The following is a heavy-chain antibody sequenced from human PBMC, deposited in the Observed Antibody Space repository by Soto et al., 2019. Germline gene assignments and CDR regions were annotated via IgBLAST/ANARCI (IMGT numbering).Heavy chain of an antibody. CDR3: AKPNADYGDYVPYFDY. CDR2: ISYDGSNK. CDR1: GFTFSSYG. Sequence: QVQLVESGGGVVQPGRSLRLSCAASGFTFSSYGMHWVRQAPGKGLEWVAVISYDGSNKYYADSVKGRFTISRDNSKNTLYLQMNSLRAEDTAVYFCAKPNADYGDYVPYFDYWGQGTLVTVSS. V-gene: IGHV3-30*18. D-gene: IGHD4-17*01. J-gene: IGHJ4*02.